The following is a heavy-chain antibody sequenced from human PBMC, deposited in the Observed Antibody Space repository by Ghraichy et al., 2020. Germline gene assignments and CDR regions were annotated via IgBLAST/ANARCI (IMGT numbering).Heavy chain of an antibody. CDR2: INHSGST. D-gene: IGHD3-16*01. CDR1: GGSFSGYY. Sequence: GSLRLSCAVYGGSFSGYYWSWIRQPPGKGLEWIGEINHSGSTNYNPSLKSRVTISVDTSKNQFSLKLSSVTAADTAVYYCARRPPGEYWGQGTLVTVSS. J-gene: IGHJ4*02. CDR3: ARRPPGEY. V-gene: IGHV4-34*01.